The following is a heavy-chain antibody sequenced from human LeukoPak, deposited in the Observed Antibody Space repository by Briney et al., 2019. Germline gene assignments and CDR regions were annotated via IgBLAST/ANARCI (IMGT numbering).Heavy chain of an antibody. CDR3: AREGSGYCSGGSCYDGANWFDP. J-gene: IGHJ5*02. CDR2: INPNSGGT. Sequence: GASVKVSCKASGYTFTGYYMHWVRQAPGQGLEWMGWINPNSGGTKYAQKFQGRVTMTRDTSISTAYMELSRLRSDDTAVYYCAREGSGYCSGGSCYDGANWFDPWGQGTLVTVSS. D-gene: IGHD2-15*01. CDR1: GYTFTGYY. V-gene: IGHV1-2*02.